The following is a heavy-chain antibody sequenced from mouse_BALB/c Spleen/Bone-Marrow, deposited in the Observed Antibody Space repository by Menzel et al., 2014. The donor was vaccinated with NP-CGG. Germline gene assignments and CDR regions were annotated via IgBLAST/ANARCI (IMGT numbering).Heavy chain of an antibody. CDR1: GFTFTDYY. CDR2: IRNKANGYTT. V-gene: IGHV7-3*02. D-gene: IGHD1-2*01. J-gene: IGHJ1*01. CDR3: ARDMNYYVYYWYFDV. Sequence: EVMLVESGGGLVQPGGSLRLSCATSGFTFTDYYISWVRQPPGKELEWLGFIRNKANGYTTEYSASVKGRFTISRDNSQSILYLQMNTLRAEDSATYYCARDMNYYVYYWYFDVWGAGTTVTVSA.